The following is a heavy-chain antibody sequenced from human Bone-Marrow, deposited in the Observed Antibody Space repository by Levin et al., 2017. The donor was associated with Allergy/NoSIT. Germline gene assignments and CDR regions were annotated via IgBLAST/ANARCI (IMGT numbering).Heavy chain of an antibody. V-gene: IGHV3-30-3*01. CDR1: GFSINNYA. D-gene: IGHD3-3*01. Sequence: GESLKISCAASGFSINNYALHWVRQAPGKGLEWVAVLSYDGSDEYYADSVKGRFTISRDNSRNTLYLQMNSLTTVATAVYYCARDFWSGYYYFDHWGQGALVTVSS. CDR3: ARDFWSGYYYFDH. J-gene: IGHJ4*02. CDR2: LSYDGSDE.